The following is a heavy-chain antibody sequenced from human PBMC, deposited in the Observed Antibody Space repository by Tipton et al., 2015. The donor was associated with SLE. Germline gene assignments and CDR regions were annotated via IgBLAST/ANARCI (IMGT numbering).Heavy chain of an antibody. CDR2: IYTSGST. D-gene: IGHD6-13*01. V-gene: IGHV4-61*02. CDR1: GGSISSGSYY. Sequence: TLSLTCTVSGGSISSGSYYWSWIRQPAGKGLEWLGRIYTSGSTNYNPSLKSRVTISVDTSKNQFSLKLSSVTAADTAVYYCAREGSSCLFQHWGQGTLVTVSS. J-gene: IGHJ1*01. CDR3: AREGSSCLFQH.